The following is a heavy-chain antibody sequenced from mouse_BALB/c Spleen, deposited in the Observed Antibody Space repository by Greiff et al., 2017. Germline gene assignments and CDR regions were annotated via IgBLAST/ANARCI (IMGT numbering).Heavy chain of an antibody. J-gene: IGHJ3*01. CDR3: AEFAY. Sequence: EVQLQESGPGLVKPSQSLSLTCTVTGYSITSDYAWNWIRQLPGNKLEWMGYINYSGNTAYNPSLKSRISITRDTSKNQFFLQLDSVTTEDTATYYCAEFAYWGQGTLVTVSA. V-gene: IGHV3-2*02. CDR1: GYSITSDYA. CDR2: INYSGNT.